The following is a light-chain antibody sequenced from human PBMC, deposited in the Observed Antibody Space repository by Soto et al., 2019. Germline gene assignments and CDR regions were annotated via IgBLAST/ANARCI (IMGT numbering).Light chain of an antibody. CDR2: GAS. Sequence: EIVLTQSLGIWSLSPGERASLSCGARHSISGSCLAWYQQKPGQAPRRLIYGASSRATGIPDRFSGTGSETDFTLTISRLEPEDFAVYYCQQYDNSPITFGQGTRLEIK. V-gene: IGKV3-20*01. CDR3: QQYDNSPIT. J-gene: IGKJ5*01. CDR1: HSISGSC.